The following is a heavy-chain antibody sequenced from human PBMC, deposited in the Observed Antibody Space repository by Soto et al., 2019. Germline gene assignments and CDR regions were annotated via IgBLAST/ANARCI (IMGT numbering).Heavy chain of an antibody. CDR3: ARDPERETLTIFGVVSYYGMDV. CDR2: ISAYNGNT. V-gene: IGHV1-18*04. CDR1: GYTFTSYG. Sequence: ASVKVSCKASGYTFTSYGISWVRQAPGQGLEWMGWISAYNGNTNYAQKLQGRVTMTTDTSTSTAYMELRSLRSDDTAVYYCARDPERETLTIFGVVSYYGMDVWGQGTTVTVSS. J-gene: IGHJ6*02. D-gene: IGHD3-3*01.